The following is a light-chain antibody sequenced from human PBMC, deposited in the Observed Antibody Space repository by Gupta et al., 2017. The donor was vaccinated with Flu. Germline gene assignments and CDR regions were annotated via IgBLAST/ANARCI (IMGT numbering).Light chain of an antibody. CDR2: GAS. Sequence: EIVMTQSPATLSVSPGERATLSCRASQSVSSKLAWYQQRPGQAPRLLIYGASTRATGIPARFSGSGSGTEFTLTITSLQSEDFAVYYCQQDNNWPMAFGQGTKVDIK. J-gene: IGKJ1*01. CDR1: QSVSSK. CDR3: QQDNNWPMA. V-gene: IGKV3-15*01.